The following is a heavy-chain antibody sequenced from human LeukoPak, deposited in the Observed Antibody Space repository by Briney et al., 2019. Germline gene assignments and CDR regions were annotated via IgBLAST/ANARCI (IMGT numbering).Heavy chain of an antibody. CDR1: GGSISSGDYY. Sequence: SETLSLTCTVSGGSISSGDYYWSWIRQPPGKGLEWIGYIYYSGSTYYNPSLKSRVTISVDTSKNQFSLKLSYVTAADTAVYYCARNYCDSSGYLSIDYWGQGTLVTVSS. V-gene: IGHV4-30-4*01. D-gene: IGHD3-22*01. J-gene: IGHJ4*02. CDR3: ARNYCDSSGYLSIDY. CDR2: IYYSGST.